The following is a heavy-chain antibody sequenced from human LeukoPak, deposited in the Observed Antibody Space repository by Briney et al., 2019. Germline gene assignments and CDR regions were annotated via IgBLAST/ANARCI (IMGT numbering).Heavy chain of an antibody. Sequence: GGSLRLSCAASGFTFSSYGMHWVRQAPGKGLEWVAVISYDGSNKYYADSVKGRFTISRDNSKNTLYLQMNSLRAEDTAVYYCAKDLWLLAGGVDYWGQGTLVTVSS. CDR3: AKDLWLLAGGVDY. V-gene: IGHV3-30*18. CDR1: GFTFSSYG. J-gene: IGHJ4*02. CDR2: ISYDGSNK. D-gene: IGHD2-15*01.